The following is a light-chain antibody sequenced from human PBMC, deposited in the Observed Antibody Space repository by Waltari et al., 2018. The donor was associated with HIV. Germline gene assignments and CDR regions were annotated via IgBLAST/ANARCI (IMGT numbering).Light chain of an antibody. CDR3: QQGYNTPPT. J-gene: IGKJ1*01. V-gene: IGKV4-1*01. CDR2: WAS. Sequence: DIVMTQSPDSLPLSLGERATISCKSSPRIFYSSKNKTYLAWYQQKAGQTPKVLISWASTRDSGVPERFSGSGSGTDFALSISNVQSEDVALYFCQQGYNTPPTFGQGTRV. CDR1: PRIFYSSKNKTY.